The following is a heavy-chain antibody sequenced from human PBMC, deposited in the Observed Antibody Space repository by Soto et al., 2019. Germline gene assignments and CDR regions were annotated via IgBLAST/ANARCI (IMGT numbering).Heavy chain of an antibody. Sequence: GASVKVSCKASGYTFTSYYMHWVRKAPGQGLEWMGIINPSGGSTSYAQKFQGTVTMTRATSTSTVYMELSSLRSEDTAVYYGARPGIFGVVPKGSQYYYYGMDVWGQGTTVTVSS. V-gene: IGHV1-46*01. CDR2: INPSGGST. D-gene: IGHD3-3*01. J-gene: IGHJ6*02. CDR1: GYTFTSYY. CDR3: ARPGIFGVVPKGSQYYYYGMDV.